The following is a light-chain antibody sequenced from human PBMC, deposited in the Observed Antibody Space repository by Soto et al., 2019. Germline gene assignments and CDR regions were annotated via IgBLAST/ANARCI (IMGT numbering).Light chain of an antibody. CDR1: QDISNY. Sequence: DIQMTQSPSSLSASVGDRVTITCQARQDISNYLNWYQQKPGKAPKLLIYDASNLETGVPSRFSGSGSGTDFTFTISSLQPEDIATYYGQQYDNLPPFTFGPGTKVDIK. CDR2: DAS. J-gene: IGKJ3*01. V-gene: IGKV1-33*01. CDR3: QQYDNLPPFT.